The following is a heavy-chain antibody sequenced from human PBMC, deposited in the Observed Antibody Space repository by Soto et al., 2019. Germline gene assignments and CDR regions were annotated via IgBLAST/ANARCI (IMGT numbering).Heavy chain of an antibody. D-gene: IGHD3-16*01. J-gene: IGHJ4*02. CDR1: GFPLSARGVG. V-gene: IGHV2-5*01. CDR2: IYWNDDK. CDR3: AHSPWGAAPDY. Sequence: QITVKESGPPLVKPTETLTLTCTVSGFPLSARGVGVGWIRQPPGKALEWLAIIYWNDDKRYSPSLKSRLTITKDTSKNQVVLSMTNTDPVDTAKYYCAHSPWGAAPDYGGQGTLVTVSS.